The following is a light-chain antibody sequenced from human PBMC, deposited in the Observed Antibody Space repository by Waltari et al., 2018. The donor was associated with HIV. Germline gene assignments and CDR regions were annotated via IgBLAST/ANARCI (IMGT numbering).Light chain of an antibody. V-gene: IGLV1-47*01. Sequence: QSVLTQSPSASGTPGQRVTISCSGSSSNIGSNYVYWYQQLPGTAPTLLIYGSNQRPPGVPDRFSGSKSGTSASLAISGLRSEDEADYYCAAWDDSLSGRVFGGGTKLTVL. CDR1: SSNIGSNY. CDR3: AAWDDSLSGRV. J-gene: IGLJ3*02. CDR2: GSN.